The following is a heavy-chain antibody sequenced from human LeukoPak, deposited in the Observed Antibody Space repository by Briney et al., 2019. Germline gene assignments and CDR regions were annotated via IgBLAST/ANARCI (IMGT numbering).Heavy chain of an antibody. Sequence: GGSLRLSCAASGFTFSSHAMSRVRQAPGRGLEWVSSIDISGSNAYYADSVKGRFTISRDNSRNTLYLQMDSLRAEDSAIYYCAKELRPNDYWGQGTLVTASS. CDR2: IDISGSNA. V-gene: IGHV3-23*01. CDR1: GFTFSSHA. J-gene: IGHJ4*02. D-gene: IGHD4-17*01. CDR3: AKELRPNDY.